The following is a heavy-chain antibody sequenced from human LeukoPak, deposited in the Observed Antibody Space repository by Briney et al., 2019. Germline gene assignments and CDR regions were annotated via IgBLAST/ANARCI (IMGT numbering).Heavy chain of an antibody. D-gene: IGHD3-10*01. CDR2: ISSSSSYV. V-gene: IGHV3-21*01. J-gene: IGHJ4*02. CDR1: GFTFSSYS. CDR3: AKDSGSYYLGYFDY. Sequence: NPGGSLRLSCAASGFTFSSYSMNWVRQAPGKGLEWVSSISSSSSYVYYADSVKGRFTISRDNAKNSLYLQMNSLRAEDTAVYYCAKDSGSYYLGYFDYWGQGTLVTVSS.